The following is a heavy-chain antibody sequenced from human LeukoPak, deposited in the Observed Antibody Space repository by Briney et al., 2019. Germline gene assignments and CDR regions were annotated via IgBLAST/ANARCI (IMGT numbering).Heavy chain of an antibody. Sequence: GRSLRLSCAASGFTFSSYGMHWVRQAPGKGLEWVAVIWYDGSNKYYADSVKGRFTISRDNSKNTLYLQMDSLRAEDTAVYYCARDYLDWYFDLWGRGTLVTVSS. V-gene: IGHV3-33*01. CDR3: ARDYLDWYFDL. J-gene: IGHJ2*01. CDR1: GFTFSSYG. CDR2: IWYDGSNK.